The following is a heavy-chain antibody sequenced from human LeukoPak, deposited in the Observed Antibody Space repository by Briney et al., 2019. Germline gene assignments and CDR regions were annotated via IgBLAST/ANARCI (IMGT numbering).Heavy chain of an antibody. CDR1: GYSISSDYH. V-gene: IGHV4-38-2*01. Sequence: SETLSLTCAVSGYSISSDYHWGWIRHPPGKGLEWIGSIYHSGTTYYSPSLKSRVTISVDTSKNQFSLQLSSVTAADTAFYYCARGVGGSRWYVDYWGQGTLVTVSS. CDR3: ARGVGGSRWYVDY. D-gene: IGHD6-13*01. CDR2: IYHSGTT. J-gene: IGHJ4*02.